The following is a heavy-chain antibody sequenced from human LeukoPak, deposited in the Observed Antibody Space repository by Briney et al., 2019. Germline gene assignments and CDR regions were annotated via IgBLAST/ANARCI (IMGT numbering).Heavy chain of an antibody. CDR3: ARPMVRAYYYYMDV. V-gene: IGHV4-38-2*02. CDR1: GYSISSGYY. CDR2: INHSGST. J-gene: IGHJ6*03. Sequence: PSETLSLTCTVSGYSISSGYYWSWIRQPPGKGLEWIGEINHSGSTNYNPSLKSRVTISVDTSKNQFSLKLSSVTAADTAVYYCARPMVRAYYYYMDVWGKGTTVTISS. D-gene: IGHD3-10*01.